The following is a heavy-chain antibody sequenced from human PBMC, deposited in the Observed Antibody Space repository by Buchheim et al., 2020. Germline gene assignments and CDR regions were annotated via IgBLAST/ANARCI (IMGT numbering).Heavy chain of an antibody. CDR1: GGSISSYY. V-gene: IGHV4-59*01. CDR3: ARGSGSSWYHDYYYYGMDV. Sequence: QVQLQESGPGLVKPSETLSLTCTVSGGSISSYYWSWIRQPPGKGLEWIGYIYYSGSTKYNPSLKSRVTISVDTYKKQFSLKLSSVTAADTAVYYCARGSGSSWYHDYYYYGMDVWGQGTT. CDR2: IYYSGST. J-gene: IGHJ6*02. D-gene: IGHD6-13*01.